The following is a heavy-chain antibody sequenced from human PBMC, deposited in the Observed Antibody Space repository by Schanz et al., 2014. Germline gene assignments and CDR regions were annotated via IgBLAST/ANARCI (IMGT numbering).Heavy chain of an antibody. CDR1: GFSFSDYG. D-gene: IGHD3-10*01. CDR3: ARDLLSMVRGGNAFDI. J-gene: IGHJ3*02. CDR2: ISGNGYTT. V-gene: IGHV3-11*04. Sequence: QVQLVESGGGVVQPGRSLRLSCAGSGFSFSDYGMHWVRQAPGRGLEWVSYISGNGYTTYTADSMKGRFTISRDNAKNSLYLEMNSLRVEDTTVYYCARDLLSMVRGGNAFDIWGQGTKVTVSS.